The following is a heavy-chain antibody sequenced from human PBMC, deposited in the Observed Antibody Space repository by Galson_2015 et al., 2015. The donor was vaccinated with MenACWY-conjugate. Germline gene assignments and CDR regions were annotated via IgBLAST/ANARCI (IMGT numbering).Heavy chain of an antibody. V-gene: IGHV4-39*01. D-gene: IGHD3-22*01. J-gene: IGHJ4*02. CDR3: ARRSYDTSGYYYSFDY. CDR1: GGSIDSSRYY. CDR2: VFHSGRT. Sequence: ETLSLTCTVSGGSIDSSRYYWGWIRQSPGKGLEWIGSVFHSGRTYYNPSLQSRVTISIDTSKNQFSLKLNSMTATDTAVYYCARRSYDTSGYYYSFDYWGQGTLVTVSS.